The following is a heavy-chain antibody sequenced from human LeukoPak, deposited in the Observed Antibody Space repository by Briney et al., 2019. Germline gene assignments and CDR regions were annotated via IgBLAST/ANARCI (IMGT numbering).Heavy chain of an antibody. V-gene: IGHV3-9*01. J-gene: IGHJ4*02. CDR2: ISWNSGSI. D-gene: IGHD6-19*01. CDR1: GFTFDDYA. CDR3: ARGLSSGSDY. Sequence: GGSLRLSCAASGFTFDDYAMYWVRQAPGKGLEWVSGISWNSGSIGYADSVKGRFTISRDNSKNTLYLQMNSLRAEDTAVYYCARGLSSGSDYWGQGTLVTVSS.